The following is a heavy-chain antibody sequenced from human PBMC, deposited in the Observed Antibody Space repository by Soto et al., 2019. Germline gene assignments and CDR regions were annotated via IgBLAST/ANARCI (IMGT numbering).Heavy chain of an antibody. D-gene: IGHD6-6*01. J-gene: IGHJ5*02. CDR3: ARQPTSSSGGWFDP. V-gene: IGHV5-10-1*01. CDR1: GYSFTSQW. Sequence: GESLKISCKGSGYSFTSQWISWVRQMPGKGLEWMGRIDPSDSYTNYSPSFQGHVTILADKSISTAYLQWSSLKASDTVMYYWARQPTSSSGGWFDPWGQGTLVTVSS. CDR2: IDPSDSYT.